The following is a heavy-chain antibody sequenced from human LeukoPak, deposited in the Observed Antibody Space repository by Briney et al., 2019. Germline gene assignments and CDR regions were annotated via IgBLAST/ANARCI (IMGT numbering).Heavy chain of an antibody. V-gene: IGHV4-31*03. CDR1: GASISSGSYF. Sequence: SQTLSLTCSVSGASISSGSYFWSWVRQHRGKGLEWIGYIYYSGSTYYNPPLETRLFISIDKSKNQFSLRLNSLTAADTAVYYCARVRVAPRYFDLWGRGALVTVSS. CDR3: ARVRVAPRYFDL. CDR2: IYYSGST. D-gene: IGHD5-12*01. J-gene: IGHJ2*01.